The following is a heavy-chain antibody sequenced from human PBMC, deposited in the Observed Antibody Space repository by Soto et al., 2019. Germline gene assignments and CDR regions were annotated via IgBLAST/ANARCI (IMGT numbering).Heavy chain of an antibody. V-gene: IGHV4-30-2*01. D-gene: IGHD4-17*01. CDR2: IYHSGST. J-gene: IGHJ3*02. Sequence: QLQLQESGSGLVTPSQTLSLTCAVSGGSISSGGYSWNWIRQPPGKGLEWIGNIYHSGSTYYNASLKSRVTISVDRSKNQFSLKLSSVTPADTAVYYCGRGDYANAFDIWGQGTMVTVSS. CDR1: GGSISSGGYS. CDR3: GRGDYANAFDI.